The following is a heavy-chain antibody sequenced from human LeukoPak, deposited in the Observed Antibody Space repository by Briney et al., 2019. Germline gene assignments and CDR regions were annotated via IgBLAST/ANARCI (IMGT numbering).Heavy chain of an antibody. V-gene: IGHV2-5*01. CDR2: IHWNDDK. CDR1: GISLSTSGVG. J-gene: IGHJ5*01. Sequence: ESGPTLVHPPQTLTLTCTFSGISLSTSGVGVGWVRQPPGKALEWLALIHWNDDKRYSPSLKNRLTITKDTSKNQVVLTMTNMDPVDTATYFCVHRPVAAAGTSCDSCGQGTLVTVSS. D-gene: IGHD6-13*01. CDR3: VHRPVAAAGTSCDS.